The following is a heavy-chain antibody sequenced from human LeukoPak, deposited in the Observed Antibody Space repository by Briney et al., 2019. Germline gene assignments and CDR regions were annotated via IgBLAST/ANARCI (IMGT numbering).Heavy chain of an antibody. CDR2: ISSSGST. Sequence: SETLSLTCAVYGGSFSAYYWSWIRQLPGKGLEWIGRISSSGSTNYNPSLKSRVTISVDTSKNQFSLKLSSVTAADTAVYFCARGPYSYDSSGAFDIWGQGTMVTVSS. CDR1: GGSFSAYY. J-gene: IGHJ3*02. D-gene: IGHD3-22*01. CDR3: ARGPYSYDSSGAFDI. V-gene: IGHV4-34*01.